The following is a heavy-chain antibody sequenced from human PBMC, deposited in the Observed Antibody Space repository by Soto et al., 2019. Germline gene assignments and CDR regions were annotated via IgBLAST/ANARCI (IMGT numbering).Heavy chain of an antibody. D-gene: IGHD2-21*02. Sequence: TLSLTCTVSGDSISSDGYYWSWIRQHPGKGLEWIGYIHYSGSTYYNSSIKSRVAISVDTSKNQFSLKLSSVNAADTAVYYCARGNVHIVVVTAIDWFDPWGQGTLVTVSS. CDR2: IHYSGST. CDR1: GDSISSDGYY. V-gene: IGHV4-31*03. J-gene: IGHJ5*02. CDR3: ARGNVHIVVVTAIDWFDP.